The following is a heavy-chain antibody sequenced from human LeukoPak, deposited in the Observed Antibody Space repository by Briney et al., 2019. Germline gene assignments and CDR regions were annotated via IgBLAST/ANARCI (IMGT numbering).Heavy chain of an antibody. CDR3: AKDLVVVPTGPDY. CDR2: ISGGGGST. CDR1: GFTFSNYA. J-gene: IGHJ4*02. Sequence: GGSLRLSCAASGFTFSNYAMNWVRKAPGKGLEWVSGISGGGGSTHYADSVNGRFTISRDNSKNTLYLQMNSLRAEDTAVYYCAKDLVVVPTGPDYWGQGTLVTVSS. D-gene: IGHD2-2*01. V-gene: IGHV3-23*01.